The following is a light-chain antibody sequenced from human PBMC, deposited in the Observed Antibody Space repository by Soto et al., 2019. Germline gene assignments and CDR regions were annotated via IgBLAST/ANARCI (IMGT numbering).Light chain of an antibody. V-gene: IGKV1-33*01. CDR1: QDISKH. CDR2: TAS. J-gene: IGKJ4*01. Sequence: DIQMTQSPSSLSASVGDRVTITCQASQDISKHLNWFQQKSGRAPKVLIYTASNLGTGVPSRFSGSVSGTDFTLTINSLQPEDIATYYCQQYHYLLSFGGGTKVEI. CDR3: QQYHYLLS.